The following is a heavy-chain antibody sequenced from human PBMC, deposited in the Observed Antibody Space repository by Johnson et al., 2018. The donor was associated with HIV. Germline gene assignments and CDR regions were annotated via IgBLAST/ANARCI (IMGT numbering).Heavy chain of an antibody. CDR1: GFTLDDYA. CDR3: ANLIGGGI. J-gene: IGHJ3*02. V-gene: IGHV3-33*08. Sequence: QVQLVESGGGLVQPGRSLRLSCAASGFTLDDYAMHWVRQAPGKGLEWVSSIFSDGSIKFYADSVKGRFTISRDNSKNMLYLQMNSLRVEDTAVYYCANLIGGGIWGQGTMVTVSS. D-gene: IGHD3-16*01. CDR2: IFSDGSIK.